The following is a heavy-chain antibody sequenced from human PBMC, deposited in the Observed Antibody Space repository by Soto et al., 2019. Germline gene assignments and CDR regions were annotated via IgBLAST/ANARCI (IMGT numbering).Heavy chain of an antibody. CDR1: GFTFSSYA. J-gene: IGHJ5*02. Sequence: PGGSLRLSCAASGFTFSSYAMSWVRQAPGKGLEWVSAISGSGGSTYYADSVKGRFTISRDNSKNTLYLQMNSLRAEDTAVYYCAKDGYNWNDQGPGPYNWFDLWGQGTLVTASS. V-gene: IGHV3-23*01. D-gene: IGHD1-1*01. CDR3: AKDGYNWNDQGPGPYNWFDL. CDR2: ISGSGGST.